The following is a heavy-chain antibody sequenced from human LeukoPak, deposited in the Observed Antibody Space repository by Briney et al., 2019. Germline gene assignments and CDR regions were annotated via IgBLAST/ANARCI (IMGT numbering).Heavy chain of an antibody. D-gene: IGHD3-10*01. CDR2: IYTTGTT. J-gene: IGHJ4*02. Sequence: SETLSLTCTVSGGSIRSYYWGWVRQPAGKGLEWIGRIYTTGTTNYNPSLKSRLTMSVDTSKNQFSLNLRSVIAADTAVYYCARQGYTASYYLLDYWSQATLVTVSS. V-gene: IGHV4-4*07. CDR3: ARQGYTASYYLLDY. CDR1: GGSIRSYY.